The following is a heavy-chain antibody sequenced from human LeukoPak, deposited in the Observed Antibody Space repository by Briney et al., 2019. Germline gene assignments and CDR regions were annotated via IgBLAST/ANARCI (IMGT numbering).Heavy chain of an antibody. D-gene: IGHD3-16*02. CDR2: MNPNSGNT. CDR1: GYTFTSYD. CDR3: ARGRIMITFGGVIVQGYYYGMDV. Sequence: HWASVKVSCKASGYTFTSYDINWVRQAPGQGLEWMGWMNPNSGNTGYAQKFQGRVTMTRNTSISTAYMELSSLRSEDTAVYYCARGRIMITFGGVIVQGYYYGMDVWGQGTTVTVSS. V-gene: IGHV1-8*01. J-gene: IGHJ6*02.